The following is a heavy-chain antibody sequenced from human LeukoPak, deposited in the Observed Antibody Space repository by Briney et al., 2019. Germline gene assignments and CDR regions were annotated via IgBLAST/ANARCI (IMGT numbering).Heavy chain of an antibody. V-gene: IGHV7-4-1*02. Sequence: ASVKVSCKASGYTFTSYAMNWVRQAPGQGLEWMGWINTNTGNPTYAQCFTGRFVFSLDTSVSTAYLQISSLKAEDTAVYYCARDGEAAGGIGSSFDPWGQGTLVTVSS. CDR3: ARDGEAAGGIGSSFDP. CDR2: INTNTGNP. CDR1: GYTFTSYA. D-gene: IGHD6-13*01. J-gene: IGHJ5*02.